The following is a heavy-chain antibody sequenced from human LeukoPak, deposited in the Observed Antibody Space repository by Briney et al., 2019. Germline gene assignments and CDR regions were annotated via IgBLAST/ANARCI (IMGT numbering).Heavy chain of an antibody. CDR3: ARDYNHIVVVPAAMSYYFDY. CDR2: ISYDGSNK. V-gene: IGHV3-30-3*01. Sequence: PGGSLRLSCAASGFTFSSYAMHWVRQAPGKGLEWVAVISYDGSNKYYADSVKGRFTISRDNSKNTLYLQMNSLRAEDTAVYYCARDYNHIVVVPAAMSYYFDYWGQGTLVTVSS. J-gene: IGHJ4*02. D-gene: IGHD2-2*01. CDR1: GFTFSSYA.